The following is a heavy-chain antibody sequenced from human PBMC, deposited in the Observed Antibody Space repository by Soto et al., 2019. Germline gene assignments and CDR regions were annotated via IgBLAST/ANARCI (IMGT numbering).Heavy chain of an antibody. CDR2: IYFAGST. Sequence: SETLSLTCTVSGGSISSTDHYWGWFRQPPGKVLEWLGSIYFAGSTFHNPALKSRATISVDTSRNQFSLRLTTVTASDTAVYYCARLVFHCLRGSCDDYSFYGLSVWGQGTTVTVS. CDR1: GGSISSTDHY. J-gene: IGHJ6*02. CDR3: ARLVFHCLRGSCDDYSFYGLSV. D-gene: IGHD2-15*01. V-gene: IGHV4-39*01.